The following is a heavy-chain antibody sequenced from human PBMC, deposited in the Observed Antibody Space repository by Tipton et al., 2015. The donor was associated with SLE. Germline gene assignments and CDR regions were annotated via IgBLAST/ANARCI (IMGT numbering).Heavy chain of an antibody. J-gene: IGHJ4*02. CDR2: MNPNSGNT. V-gene: IGHV1-8*01. CDR1: GYTFTSYD. CDR3: ARGYYGSGSSDY. D-gene: IGHD3-10*01. Sequence: QSGAEVKKPGASVKVPCKASGYTFTSYDINWGRQATGQGLEWMGWMNPNSGNTGYAQKFQGRVTMTRNTSISTAYMELSSLKSEDTAVYYCARGYYGSGSSDYWGQGTLVTVSS.